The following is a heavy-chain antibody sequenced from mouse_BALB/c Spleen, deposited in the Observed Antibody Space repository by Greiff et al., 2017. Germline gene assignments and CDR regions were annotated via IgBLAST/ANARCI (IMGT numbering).Heavy chain of an antibody. CDR2: INPYNDGT. V-gene: IGHV1-14*01. J-gene: IGHJ4*01. CDR3: ANDYDDAMDY. CDR1: GYTFTSYV. D-gene: IGHD2-4*01. Sequence: LKESGPELVKPGASVKMSCKASGYTFTSYVMHWVKQKPGQGLEWIGYINPYNDGTKYNEKFKGKATLTSDKSSSTAYMELSSLTSEDSAVYYCANDYDDAMDYWGQGTSVTVSS.